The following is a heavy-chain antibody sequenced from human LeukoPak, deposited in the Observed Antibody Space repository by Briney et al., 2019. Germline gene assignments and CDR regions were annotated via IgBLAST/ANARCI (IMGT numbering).Heavy chain of an antibody. Sequence: PGGSLRLSCAASGFTVSSNYMSWVRQAPGKGLEWVSIIYSGGSTYYADSVKGRFTISRHNSENTLYLQMNSLRAEDTAVYYCAREVGGSAFDIWGQGTMVTVSS. CDR2: IYSGGST. CDR3: AREVGGSAFDI. V-gene: IGHV3-53*04. D-gene: IGHD3-16*01. CDR1: GFTVSSNY. J-gene: IGHJ3*02.